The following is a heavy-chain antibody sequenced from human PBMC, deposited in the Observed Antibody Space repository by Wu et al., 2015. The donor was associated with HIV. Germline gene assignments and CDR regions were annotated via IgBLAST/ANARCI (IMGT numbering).Heavy chain of an antibody. CDR1: GYTFTGYY. CDR2: INPNSGGT. J-gene: IGHJ4*02. V-gene: IGHV1-2*02. D-gene: IGHD6-13*01. CDR3: ARVVGLYSSSWYLGY. Sequence: QVQLVQSGAEVKKPGASVKVSCKASGYTFTGYYMHWVRQAPGQGLEWMGWINPNSGGTDYAQKFQGRVTMTRDTSISTAYMELSRLRSDDTAVYYCARVVGLYSSSWYLGYWGQGTLVTVSS.